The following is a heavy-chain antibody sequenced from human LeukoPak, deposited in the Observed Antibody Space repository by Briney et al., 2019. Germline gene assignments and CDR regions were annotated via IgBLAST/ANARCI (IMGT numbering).Heavy chain of an antibody. Sequence: SETLSLTCTVSGGSINSGEYYWSWIRQPPGKGLEWIGYIYYSGSTYYNPSLKSRVTISVDTSKNQFSLKLSSVTAADTAVYYCARATGDFWSGYSGGWFDPWGQGTLVTVSS. CDR1: GGSINSGEYY. CDR2: IYYSGST. CDR3: ARATGDFWSGYSGGWFDP. J-gene: IGHJ5*02. V-gene: IGHV4-30-4*08. D-gene: IGHD3-3*01.